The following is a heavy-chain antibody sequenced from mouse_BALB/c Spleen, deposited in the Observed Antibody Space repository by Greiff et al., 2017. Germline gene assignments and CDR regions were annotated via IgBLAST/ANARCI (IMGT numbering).Heavy chain of an antibody. D-gene: IGHD1-1*01. J-gene: IGHJ1*01. Sequence: DVHLVESGGGLVKPGGSLKLSCAASGFTFSSYTMSWVRQTPEKRLEWVATISSGGSYTYYPDSVKGRFTISRDNAKNTLYLQMSSLKSEDTAMYYCTRVYGSSYWYFDVWGAGTTVTVSS. CDR3: TRVYGSSYWYFDV. V-gene: IGHV5-6-4*01. CDR2: ISSGGSYT. CDR1: GFTFSSYT.